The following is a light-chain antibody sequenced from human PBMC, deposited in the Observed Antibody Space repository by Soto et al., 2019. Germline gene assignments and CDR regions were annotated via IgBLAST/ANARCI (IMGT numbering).Light chain of an antibody. Sequence: QSALTQPASVSGSPGQSITISCTGTSSDVGGYNYVSWYQQHPGKAPKLMIYDVSNRPSGVSNRFSGSKSGNTASLTISGLQAEDEAEDYCSSYTSSITHVFGTGTKLTVL. CDR3: SSYTSSITHV. V-gene: IGLV2-14*01. J-gene: IGLJ1*01. CDR1: SSDVGGYNY. CDR2: DVS.